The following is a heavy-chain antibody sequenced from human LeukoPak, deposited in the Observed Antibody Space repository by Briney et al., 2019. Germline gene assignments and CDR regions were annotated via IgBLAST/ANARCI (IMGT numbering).Heavy chain of an antibody. Sequence: ASVKVSCKASGYTFTGYYMHWVRQAPGQGLEWMGWTNPNSGGTNCAQKFQGRVTMTRDTSISTAYMELSRLRSDDTAVYYCARGGWLQEFDYWGQGTLVTVSS. CDR3: ARGGWLQEFDY. D-gene: IGHD5-24*01. V-gene: IGHV1-2*02. CDR2: TNPNSGGT. CDR1: GYTFTGYY. J-gene: IGHJ4*02.